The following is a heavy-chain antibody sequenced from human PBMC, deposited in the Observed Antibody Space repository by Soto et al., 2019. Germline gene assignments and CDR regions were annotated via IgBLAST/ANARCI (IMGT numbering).Heavy chain of an antibody. CDR2: IGSGDT. CDR1: GYSFDSYA. Sequence: QVQLVQSGATQEKPGASVKVSCEAFGYSFDSYAYSWVRQAPGQGLEWMGRIGSGDTNYAQKLQGRVNMTTNTSTNTAYMELRSMRSDDTALYYCAREHDPYGFELWGQGTMVTVSS. J-gene: IGHJ3*01. CDR3: AREHDPYGFEL. V-gene: IGHV1-18*01.